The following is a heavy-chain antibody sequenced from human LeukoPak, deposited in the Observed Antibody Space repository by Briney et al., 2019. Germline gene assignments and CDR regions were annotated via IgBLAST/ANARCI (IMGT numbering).Heavy chain of an antibody. V-gene: IGHV3-7*01. J-gene: IGHJ4*02. CDR2: IDPDGSEK. CDR1: GFTFNSYW. Sequence: PGGSLRLSCADSGFTFNSYWMSWVRQAPGKGLEWVANIDPDGSEKQYGDSVKGRFTTSRDNAKNSLYLQMNSLRAEDTAIYYCARIYYFGEKNWRYFDSCGQGTLVTVSS. CDR3: ARIYYFGEKNWRYFDS. D-gene: IGHD3-10*01.